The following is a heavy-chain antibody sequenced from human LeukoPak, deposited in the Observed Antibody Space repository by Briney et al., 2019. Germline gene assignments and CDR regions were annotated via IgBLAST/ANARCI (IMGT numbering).Heavy chain of an antibody. V-gene: IGHV3-66*01. J-gene: IGHJ6*02. D-gene: IGHD6-19*01. CDR1: GFIFSDYY. Sequence: PGGSLRLSCAASGFIFSDYYMSWVRQAPGKGLEWVSVIYSSGSTYHADSVKGRFTISRDKSKNTLYLQMNSLRAEDTAVYYCARDAVSGTAYYYGMDVWGQGTTVTVSS. CDR3: ARDAVSGTAYYYGMDV. CDR2: IYSSGST.